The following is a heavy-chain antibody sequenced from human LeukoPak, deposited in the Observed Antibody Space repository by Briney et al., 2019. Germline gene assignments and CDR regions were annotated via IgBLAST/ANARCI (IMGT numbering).Heavy chain of an antibody. CDR2: IRSKANRYAT. D-gene: IGHD3-10*01. V-gene: IGHV3-73*01. J-gene: IGHJ6*02. CDR3: TRMRLDYGSGSPTATYYYYYYGMDV. CDR1: GFTFSGSA. Sequence: QSGGSLRLSCAASGFTFSGSAMHWVRQASGKGLEWVGRIRSKANRYATAYAASVKGRFTISRDDSKNTAYLQMNSLKTEDTAVYYCTRMRLDYGSGSPTATYYYYYYGMDVWGQGTTVTVSS.